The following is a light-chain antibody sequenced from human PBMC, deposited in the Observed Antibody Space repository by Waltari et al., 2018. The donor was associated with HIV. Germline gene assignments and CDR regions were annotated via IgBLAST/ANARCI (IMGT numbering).Light chain of an antibody. CDR2: GNS. CDR1: SFNIGAGFD. V-gene: IGLV1-40*01. Sequence: QSLLTQPPSVSGAPGQRVTISCTGSSFNIGAGFDVHWYQQLPGTVPKLLIYGNSNRPSGVPHRFSGSKSGTSASLAITGLQAEDEADYYCQSYDRSLSGYVVFGGGTKLTVL. CDR3: QSYDRSLSGYVV. J-gene: IGLJ2*01.